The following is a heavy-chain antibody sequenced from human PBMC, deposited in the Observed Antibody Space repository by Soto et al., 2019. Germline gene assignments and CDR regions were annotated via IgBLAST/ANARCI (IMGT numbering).Heavy chain of an antibody. Sequence: QVQLVESGGGVVQPGRSLRLSCAASGFTFNTFSMHWVRQTPGKGLEWVAIISYDGTNKYYADSVKGRFTISRDNSKNTLYLQMNSLRPEDTAVYYCASLADWGQGTVVTVSS. CDR1: GFTFNTFS. V-gene: IGHV3-30-3*01. CDR2: ISYDGTNK. CDR3: ASLAD. J-gene: IGHJ4*02. D-gene: IGHD3-16*01.